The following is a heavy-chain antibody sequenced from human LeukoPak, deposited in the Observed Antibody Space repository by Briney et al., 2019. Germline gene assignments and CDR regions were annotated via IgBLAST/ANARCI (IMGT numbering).Heavy chain of an antibody. D-gene: IGHD6-25*01. J-gene: IGHJ6*02. CDR1: GGSITSGGYY. CDR3: ARSSVSGNYGMDV. Sequence: SETLSLTCTVSGGSITSGGYYWGWIRQHPGKGLEWIVLIYYSGTTYYTPSLKSRFTISVDTSKNQFSLKLTSVTAADTAVYYCARSSVSGNYGMDVWGQGTTVTVSS. CDR2: IYYSGTT. V-gene: IGHV4-31*03.